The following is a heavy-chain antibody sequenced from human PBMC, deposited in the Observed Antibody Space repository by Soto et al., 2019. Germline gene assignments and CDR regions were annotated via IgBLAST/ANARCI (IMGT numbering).Heavy chain of an antibody. D-gene: IGHD6-13*01. Sequence: GGSLRLSCAASGFTFSSYAMSWVRQAPGKGLEWVSAISGSGGSTYYADSVKGRFTISRDNSKNTLYLQMNSLRAEDTAVYYCAKAKGVEQQLDYYYYGMDVWGQGTTVTVSS. CDR1: GFTFSSYA. J-gene: IGHJ6*02. CDR3: AKAKGVEQQLDYYYYGMDV. CDR2: ISGSGGST. V-gene: IGHV3-23*01.